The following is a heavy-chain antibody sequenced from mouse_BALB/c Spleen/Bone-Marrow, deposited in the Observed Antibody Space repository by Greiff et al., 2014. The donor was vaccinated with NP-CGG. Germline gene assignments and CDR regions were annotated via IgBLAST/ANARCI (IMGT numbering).Heavy chain of an antibody. CDR1: GYIFTTYN. Sequence: EVQLQQSGPELVKPGASVKVSCKASGYIFTTYNMYWMKQSHGKSLEWIGYIDPYNGDATYNRKFKGKATLTVDKSSSTAYLHLNSLTSEDSAVYYCAKGVVSDYWGQGTTLTVSS. V-gene: IGHV1S135*01. CDR3: AKGVVSDY. CDR2: IDPYNGDA. D-gene: IGHD1-1*01. J-gene: IGHJ2*01.